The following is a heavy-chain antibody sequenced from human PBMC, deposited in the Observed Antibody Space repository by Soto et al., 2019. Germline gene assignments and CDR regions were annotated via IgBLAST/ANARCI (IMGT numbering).Heavy chain of an antibody. D-gene: IGHD2-8*02. CDR2: ISAYNGNT. V-gene: IGHV1-18*01. J-gene: IGHJ6*02. Sequence: ASVKVSCKASGYTFTSYGISWVRQAPGQGLEWMRWISAYNGNTNYAQKLQGRVTMTTDTSTSTAYMELRSLRSDDTAVYYCARDRVWSVDYYGMDVWGQGTTVTVSS. CDR1: GYTFTSYG. CDR3: ARDRVWSVDYYGMDV.